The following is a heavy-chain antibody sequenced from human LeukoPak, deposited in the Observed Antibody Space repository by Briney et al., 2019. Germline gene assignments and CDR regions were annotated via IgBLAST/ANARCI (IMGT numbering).Heavy chain of an antibody. CDR1: GFTFSSYW. CDR3: ATLTVATTIDY. D-gene: IGHD5-12*01. J-gene: IGHJ4*02. V-gene: IGHV3-74*01. Sequence: GGSLRLSCAASGFTFSSYWMHWVRQAPGKGLVWVSRINSDGSSTSYADSVKGRFTISRDNAKNTLYLQMNSLRAEDTAVYYCATLTVATTIDYWGQGTLVTVSS. CDR2: INSDGSST.